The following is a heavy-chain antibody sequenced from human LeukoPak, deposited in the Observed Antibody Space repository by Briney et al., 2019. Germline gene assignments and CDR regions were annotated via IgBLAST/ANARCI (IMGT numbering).Heavy chain of an antibody. Sequence: ASVKVTCKASGYTFIDYYLHWLRQAPGQGLEWMGRINPNRGDTKPAQKFQGRVTMTRDTSISVAYMELSSLQSDDTAVYYCARGRSGSPNPWGQGTLVTVSS. J-gene: IGHJ5*02. CDR1: GYTFIDYY. CDR3: ARGRSGSPNP. D-gene: IGHD1-26*01. V-gene: IGHV1-2*06. CDR2: INPNRGDT.